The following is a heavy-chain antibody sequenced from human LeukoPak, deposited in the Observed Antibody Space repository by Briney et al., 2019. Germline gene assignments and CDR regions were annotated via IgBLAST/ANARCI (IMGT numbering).Heavy chain of an antibody. CDR2: IYSGGDT. CDR3: ARASGYSGYDPFDY. V-gene: IGHV3-53*01. CDR1: GFTVSSNY. Sequence: PGGSLRLSCAASGFTVSSNYMSWVRQAPGKGLEWVSVIYSGGDTYCADSVKGRFTISRDNSKNTLYLQMNTLRAEDTAVYYCARASGYSGYDPFDYWGQGTLVTVSS. D-gene: IGHD5-12*01. J-gene: IGHJ4*02.